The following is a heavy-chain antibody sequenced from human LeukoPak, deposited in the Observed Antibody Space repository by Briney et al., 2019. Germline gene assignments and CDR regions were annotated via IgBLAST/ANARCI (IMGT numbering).Heavy chain of an antibody. CDR3: ARTTDLDRGWFDP. Sequence: SETLSLTCTVSGDSISSFHWSWIRQPPGKGLDWIGYIYYSGNTNYNPSLKSRVIISLDTSKNHFSLKLSSVTAADTAVYYCARTTDLDRGWFDPWGQGTLVSVSS. D-gene: IGHD1-1*01. CDR2: IYYSGNT. V-gene: IGHV4-59*01. J-gene: IGHJ5*02. CDR1: GDSISSFH.